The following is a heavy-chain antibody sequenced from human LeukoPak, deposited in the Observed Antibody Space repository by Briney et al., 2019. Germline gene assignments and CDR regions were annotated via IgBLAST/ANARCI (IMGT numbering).Heavy chain of an antibody. CDR3: ARMARDYFDY. CDR1: GFTFSSYE. Sequence: PGGSLRLSCAASGFTFSSYEMNWVRQAPGKGLEWVSYISSSGSTIYYADSVKSRYTISRDNAKNSLYLQMNSLRAEDTAVYYCARMARDYFDYWGQGTLVTVSS. CDR2: ISSSGSTI. V-gene: IGHV3-48*03. D-gene: IGHD5-24*01. J-gene: IGHJ4*02.